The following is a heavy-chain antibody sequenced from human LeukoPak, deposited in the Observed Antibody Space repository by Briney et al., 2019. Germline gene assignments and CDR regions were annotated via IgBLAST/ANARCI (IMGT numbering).Heavy chain of an antibody. V-gene: IGHV3-21*01. CDR3: ARDLNWETY. CDR2: ITSSSSYI. J-gene: IGHJ4*02. D-gene: IGHD7-27*01. Sequence: GGSLRLSCAASGFTFSSYSMNWVRQAPGKGLEWVSSITSSSSYIYYADSVKGRFTISRDNAKNSLYLQMNSLRVEDTAVYYCARDLNWETYWGQGTLVSVSS. CDR1: GFTFSSYS.